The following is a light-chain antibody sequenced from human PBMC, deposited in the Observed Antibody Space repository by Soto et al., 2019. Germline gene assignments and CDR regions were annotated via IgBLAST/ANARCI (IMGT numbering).Light chain of an antibody. CDR1: QDIRNY. J-gene: IGKJ2*01. Sequence: DIQMTQSPSSLSASVGDRVTITCQASQDIRNYLNWYQQKPEKAPKLLIYDASNLETGVPSRFSGSGSGTDFTFTISSLQPEDIATYYCQQYDNLPYTFGQGTKLEIK. CDR3: QQYDNLPYT. V-gene: IGKV1-33*01. CDR2: DAS.